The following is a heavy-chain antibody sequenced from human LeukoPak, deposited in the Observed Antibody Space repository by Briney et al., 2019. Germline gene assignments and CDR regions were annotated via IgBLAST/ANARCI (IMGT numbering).Heavy chain of an antibody. CDR2: INAGNGNT. J-gene: IGHJ3*02. Sequence: ASVKVSCKASGYTLTSYAMHWVRQAPGQRLEWMGWINAGNGNTKYSQKFQGRVTITRDTSASTAYMELSSLRSEDTAVYYCARTGGYYEAFDIWGQGTMVTVSS. CDR1: GYTLTSYA. V-gene: IGHV1-3*01. D-gene: IGHD3-22*01. CDR3: ARTGGYYEAFDI.